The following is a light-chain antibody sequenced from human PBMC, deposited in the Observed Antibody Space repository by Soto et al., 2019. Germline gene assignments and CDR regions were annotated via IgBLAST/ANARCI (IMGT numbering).Light chain of an antibody. J-gene: IGLJ2*01. Sequence: QSALTQPASVSESPGQSITISCTGTSTDVGAYNYVSWYQKYPGKAPKLMIYEVNYRPSGVSNRFSGSKSGNTASLTISGLQAEDEADYYRSSYTSSRTLVFGGGTKLTVL. CDR2: EVN. V-gene: IGLV2-14*01. CDR3: SSYTSSRTLV. CDR1: STDVGAYNY.